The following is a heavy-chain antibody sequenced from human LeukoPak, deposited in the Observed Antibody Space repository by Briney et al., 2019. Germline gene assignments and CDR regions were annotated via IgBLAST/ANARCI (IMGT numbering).Heavy chain of an antibody. CDR1: GSRFTSYR. CDR3: ARSGLYCSSTSCYTRNWFDP. D-gene: IGHD2-2*02. CDR2: IYPGDSDT. V-gene: IGHV5-51*01. Sequence: GESLKISGQRPGSRFTSYRIGWAGQLPGKGLEWMGIIYPGDSDTRNSPPFQGQVTISADKSISTAYLQWSSLKASDTAMYYCARSGLYCSSTSCYTRNWFDPWGQGTLVTVSS. J-gene: IGHJ5*02.